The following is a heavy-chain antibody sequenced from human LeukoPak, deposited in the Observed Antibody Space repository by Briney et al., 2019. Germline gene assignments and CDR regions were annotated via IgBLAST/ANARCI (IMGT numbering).Heavy chain of an antibody. V-gene: IGHV3-30*03. CDR1: GFTFSSYS. CDR3: ARDRKGPNYYDSSGYDY. CDR2: ISYDGSNK. Sequence: PGGSLRLSCAASGFTFSSYSMHWVRQAPGKGLEWVAVISYDGSNKYYADSVKGRFTISRDNSKNTLYLQMNSLRAKDTAVYYCARDRKGPNYYDSSGYDYWGQGTLVTVSS. D-gene: IGHD3-22*01. J-gene: IGHJ4*02.